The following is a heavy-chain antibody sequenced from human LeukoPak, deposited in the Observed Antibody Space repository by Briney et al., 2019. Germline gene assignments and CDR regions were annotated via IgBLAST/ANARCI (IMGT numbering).Heavy chain of an antibody. CDR1: GFAFSNCN. D-gene: IGHD2-8*02. J-gene: IGHJ4*02. Sequence: KPGGSLRLSCAASGFAFSNCNMNWVRQAPGKGLEWVSSISSSSSYIYYADSVKGRFTISRDNTKNSLYLQMNSLRAEDTAVYYCAGDSPYGTAGYWGQGTLVTVSS. CDR2: ISSSSSYI. CDR3: AGDSPYGTAGY. V-gene: IGHV3-21*01.